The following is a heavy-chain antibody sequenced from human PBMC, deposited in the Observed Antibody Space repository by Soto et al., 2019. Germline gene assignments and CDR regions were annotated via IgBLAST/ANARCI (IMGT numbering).Heavy chain of an antibody. CDR3: ARLVLNYYYYYMDV. CDR2: IYYSGTT. J-gene: IGHJ6*03. V-gene: IGHV4-59*08. CDR1: GGSISVFY. Sequence: SDTLSLTCTVSGGSISVFYWSWIRQPPGKGLEWIGYIYYSGTTNYSPSLKSRVTISLDTSKNQFSLKLSSVTAADTAVYYCARLVLNYYYYYMDVWGKGTTVTVSS.